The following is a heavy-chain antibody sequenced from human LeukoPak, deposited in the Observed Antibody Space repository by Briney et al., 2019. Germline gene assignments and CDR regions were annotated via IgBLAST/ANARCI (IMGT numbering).Heavy chain of an antibody. V-gene: IGHV3-43*01. Sequence: GGSLRLSCAASGFTFDDYTMHWVRHAPGKGLEWVSLISWDGGSTYYANSVKGRFTISRDNSKNSLYLQMNSLRAEDTAVYYCAELGITMIGGVWGKGTTVTISS. CDR3: AELGITMIGGV. CDR2: ISWDGGST. D-gene: IGHD3-10*02. J-gene: IGHJ6*04. CDR1: GFTFDDYT.